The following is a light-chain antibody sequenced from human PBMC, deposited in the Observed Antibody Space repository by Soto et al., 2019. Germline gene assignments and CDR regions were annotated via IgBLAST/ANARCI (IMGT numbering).Light chain of an antibody. V-gene: IGLV2-14*01. CDR3: NSYTGTSALV. CDR2: DVS. Sequence: QSALTQPASVSGSPGRSITISCTGTSSDVGSYKYVSWYQQHPGQAPKLMIYDVSNRPSGVSDRFSGSKSGNTASLTISGLQAEDEADYYCNSYTGTSALVFGTGTKVTVL. J-gene: IGLJ1*01. CDR1: SSDVGSYKY.